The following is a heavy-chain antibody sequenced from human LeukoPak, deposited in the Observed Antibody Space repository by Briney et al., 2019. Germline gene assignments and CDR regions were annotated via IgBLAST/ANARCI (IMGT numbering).Heavy chain of an antibody. V-gene: IGHV4-59*01. Sequence: SETLSLTCTVSGGSISRYYWSGIRHPPRRGLEGMWDISYSGITNYNTSLKRRVTISVGTSNKQCSLKLKSVTAADTAVYYCAGCIAVAGSAFDHWGQGTLVTVSS. CDR3: AGCIAVAGSAFDH. CDR2: ISYSGIT. J-gene: IGHJ4*02. CDR1: GGSISRYY. D-gene: IGHD6-19*01.